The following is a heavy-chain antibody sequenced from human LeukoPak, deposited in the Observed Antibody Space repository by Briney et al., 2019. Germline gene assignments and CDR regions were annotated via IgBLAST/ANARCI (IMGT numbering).Heavy chain of an antibody. Sequence: GGSLRLSCAASGFTFSSYIMNWVRQAPGKGLEWVSSISSSSSYIYYADSVKGRFTISRDNAKNSLYLQMNSLRAEDTAVYYCARDLAHSSGYYVVWGKGNTVTVSS. J-gene: IGHJ6*04. CDR3: ARDLAHSSGYYVV. V-gene: IGHV3-21*01. D-gene: IGHD3-22*01. CDR1: GFTFSSYI. CDR2: ISSSSSYI.